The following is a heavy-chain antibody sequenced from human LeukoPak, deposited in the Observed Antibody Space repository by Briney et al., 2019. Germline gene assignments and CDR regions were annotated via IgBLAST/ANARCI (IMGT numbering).Heavy chain of an antibody. J-gene: IGHJ3*02. CDR1: GFTFSSDI. D-gene: IGHD2-15*01. CDR3: ARGGIVVVVAATDDAFDI. CDR2: ISNSSSYI. Sequence: GGSLRPSCAASGFTFSSDIMNWGRQAPGKGVEWGSSISNSSSYIYYADSVKGRFTISRDNAKNSLYLQMNSLRAEDTAVYYCARGGIVVVVAATDDAFDIWGQGTMVTVSS. V-gene: IGHV3-21*01.